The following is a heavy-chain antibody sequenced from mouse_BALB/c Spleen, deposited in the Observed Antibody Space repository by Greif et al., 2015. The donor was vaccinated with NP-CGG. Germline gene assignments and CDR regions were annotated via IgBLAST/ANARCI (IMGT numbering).Heavy chain of an antibody. CDR1: GFTFSSYT. J-gene: IGHJ4*01. CDR2: ISSGGGNT. Sequence: EVKLVESGGGLVKPGGSLKLSCAASGFTFSSYTMSWVRQTPEKRLEWVATISSGGGNTYYPDSVKGRYTISRDNAKNNLYLQMSSLRSEDTALYYCARSITTVVATYYAMDYWGQGTSVTVSS. CDR3: ARSITTVVATYYAMDY. D-gene: IGHD1-1*01. V-gene: IGHV5-9*03.